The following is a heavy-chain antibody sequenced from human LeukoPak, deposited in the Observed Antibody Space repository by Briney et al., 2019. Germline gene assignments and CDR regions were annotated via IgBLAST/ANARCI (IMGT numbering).Heavy chain of an antibody. V-gene: IGHV6-1*01. CDR3: ARASTPIIAVAGSFDY. J-gene: IGHJ4*02. CDR1: GDSVSNNSAA. D-gene: IGHD6-19*01. Sequence: SQTLSLTCAISGDSVSNNSAAWNWIRQSPSRGLEWLGRTYYRSKWYNDYAVSVKSRITINPDTSKNQFSLQVNSVTPEDTAVYYCARASTPIIAVAGSFDYWGQGTLVTVSS. CDR2: TYYRSKWYN.